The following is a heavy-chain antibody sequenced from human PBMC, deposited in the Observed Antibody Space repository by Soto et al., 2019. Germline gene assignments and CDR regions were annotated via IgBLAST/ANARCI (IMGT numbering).Heavy chain of an antibody. D-gene: IGHD7-27*01. CDR3: ARDYGGGGGRLTVRWGAFDI. CDR1: GGSISSGGYY. Sequence: QVQLQESGPGLVKPSQTLSLTCTVSGGSISSGGYYWSWIRQHPGKGLEWIGYIYYSGSTYYNPSLKGRVTISVDPSKTQFSLKRSSVTAADPAVYYWARDYGGGGGRLTVRWGAFDIWGQGTMVTVSS. J-gene: IGHJ3*02. CDR2: IYYSGST. V-gene: IGHV4-31*03.